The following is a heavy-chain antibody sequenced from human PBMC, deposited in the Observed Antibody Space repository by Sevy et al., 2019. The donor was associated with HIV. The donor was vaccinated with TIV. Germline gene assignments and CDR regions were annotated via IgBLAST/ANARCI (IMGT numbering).Heavy chain of an antibody. CDR2: INHSGST. J-gene: IGHJ5*02. CDR1: GGSFSGYY. V-gene: IGHV4-34*01. Sequence: SETLSLTCAVYGGSFSGYYWSWIRQPPGKGLEWIGEINHSGSTNYNPSLKSRVTISVDTSKSQFSLKLSSVTAADTAVYYCARGFRAGGRTQSLKHAHTGRRWFDPWGQGTLVTVSS. D-gene: IGHD2-15*01. CDR3: ARGFRAGGRTQSLKHAHTGRRWFDP.